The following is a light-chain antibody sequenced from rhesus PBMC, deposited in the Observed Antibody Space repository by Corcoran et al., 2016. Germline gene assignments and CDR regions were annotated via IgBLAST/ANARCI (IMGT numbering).Light chain of an antibody. CDR2: GVS. Sequence: EIVMTQSPATLALSPGERATLSCRGSQSVSSYLAWYQQKPGQAPRLLISGVSSRATGIPDRFSGSGSGTEFTLTISSLEPEDVGIYFCLQSSIWPYSFGQGTKVQIK. CDR3: LQSSIWPYS. CDR1: QSVSSY. V-gene: IGKV3-24*04. J-gene: IGKJ2*01.